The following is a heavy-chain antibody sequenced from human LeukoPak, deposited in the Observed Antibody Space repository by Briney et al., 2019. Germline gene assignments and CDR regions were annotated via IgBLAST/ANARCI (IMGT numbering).Heavy chain of an antibody. CDR1: GFTFSSYA. V-gene: IGHV3-23*01. Sequence: GGSLRLSCAPSGFTFSSYAMTWLRQAPGKGPEWVASIGAGGTNTFYADSVAGRFTIYRDNSMQTLFVQMNSLRGEDTAVYFCAKDSGRLGVREVFDFCGQGTMVTVSS. CDR3: AKDSGRLGVREVFDF. D-gene: IGHD7-27*01. J-gene: IGHJ3*01. CDR2: IGAGGTNT.